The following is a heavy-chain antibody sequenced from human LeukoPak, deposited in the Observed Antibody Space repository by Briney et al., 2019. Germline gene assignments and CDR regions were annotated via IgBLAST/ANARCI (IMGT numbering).Heavy chain of an antibody. CDR2: INHSGST. D-gene: IGHD3-16*02. CDR3: ARDQEISGGFDY. CDR1: GGSFSGYY. Sequence: PSETLSLTCAVYGGSFSGYYWSWIRQPPGKGLEWIGEINHSGSTNYNPSLKSRVTISVDTSKNQFSLKLSSVTAADTAVYYCARDQEISGGFDYWGQGTLVTVSS. V-gene: IGHV4-34*01. J-gene: IGHJ4*02.